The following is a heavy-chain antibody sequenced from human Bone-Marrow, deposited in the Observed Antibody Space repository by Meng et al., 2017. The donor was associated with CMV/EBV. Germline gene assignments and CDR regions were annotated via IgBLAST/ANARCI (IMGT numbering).Heavy chain of an antibody. CDR1: GFTFSSYA. CDR2: ISYDGSNK. Sequence: GESLKISCAASGFTFSSYAMHWVRQAPGKGLEWVAVISYDGSNKYYADSVKGRFTISRDNSKNTLYLQMNSLRAEDTAVYYCARDRLHYYGSGSYYQYRYYYYGMDVWGPGTTVTVSS. CDR3: ARDRLHYYGSGSYYQYRYYYYGMDV. J-gene: IGHJ6*01. D-gene: IGHD3-10*01. V-gene: IGHV3-30-3*01.